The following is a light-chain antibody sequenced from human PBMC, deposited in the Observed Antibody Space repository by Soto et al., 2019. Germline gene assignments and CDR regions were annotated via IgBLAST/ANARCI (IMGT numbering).Light chain of an antibody. Sequence: QSVLTQPASVSGSPGQSITISCTGTSTDVGGYNYVSWYQQHPDKAPKLMIYNDSNRPVGVSNRFSGSKSGNTAALTISGLQAEAEDDYYSSSYTSSTTVVFGGGTKLTVL. CDR3: SSYTSSTTVV. CDR2: NDS. V-gene: IGLV2-14*01. J-gene: IGLJ2*01. CDR1: STDVGGYNY.